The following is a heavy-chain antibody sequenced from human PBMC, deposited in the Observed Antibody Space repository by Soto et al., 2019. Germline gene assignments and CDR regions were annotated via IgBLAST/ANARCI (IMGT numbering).Heavy chain of an antibody. D-gene: IGHD2-2*01. J-gene: IGHJ5*02. Sequence: ASVKVSCTASGYTFTSYYMHWVRQAPGQGLEWMGIINPSGGSTSYAQKFQGRVTMTTDTSTTTAYMELRSLRSDDTAVYYCARVVPGAEAWFGPWGQGTLVTVSS. CDR2: INPSGGST. CDR1: GYTFTSYY. V-gene: IGHV1-46*01. CDR3: ARVVPGAEAWFGP.